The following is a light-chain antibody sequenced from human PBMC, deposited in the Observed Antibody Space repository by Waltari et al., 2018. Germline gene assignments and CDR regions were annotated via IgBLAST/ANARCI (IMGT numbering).Light chain of an antibody. Sequence: DIVMTQSPASLALSLGERATIHCQSSPSVLYSSNNKNYLAWYQQKPGQPPKLIIYWASTRESGVPDRFSGSESGTDFTLTISSLQAEDVAVYYCQQYYNSPLTFGGGTKVEIK. J-gene: IGKJ4*01. V-gene: IGKV4-1*01. CDR2: WAS. CDR3: QQYYNSPLT. CDR1: PSVLYSSNNKNY.